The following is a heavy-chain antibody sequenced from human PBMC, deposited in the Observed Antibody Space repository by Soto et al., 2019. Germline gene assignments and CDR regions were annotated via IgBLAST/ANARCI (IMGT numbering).Heavy chain of an antibody. D-gene: IGHD3-3*01. CDR3: ARGGGGSGYLTYYYYMDV. J-gene: IGHJ6*03. CDR1: GGSFSGYY. Sequence: SETLSLTCAVYGGSFSGYYWSLIRQPPGKGLEWIGEINHSGSSNYNPSLKSRVTISVDTSKNQFSLKLSSVTAADTAVYYCARGGGGSGYLTYYYYMDVWGKGTTVTVSS. V-gene: IGHV4-34*01. CDR2: INHSGSS.